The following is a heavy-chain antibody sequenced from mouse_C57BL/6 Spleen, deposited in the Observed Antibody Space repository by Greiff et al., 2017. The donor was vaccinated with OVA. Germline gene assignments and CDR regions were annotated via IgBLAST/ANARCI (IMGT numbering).Heavy chain of an antibody. CDR1: GYAFSSSW. J-gene: IGHJ2*01. V-gene: IGHV1-82*01. CDR3: ARYGYDRYFDY. D-gene: IGHD2-2*01. CDR2: IYPGDGDT. Sequence: QVQLQQSGPELVKPGASVKISCKASGYAFSSSWMNWVKQRPGQGLEWIGRIYPGDGDTNYNGKFKGKATLTADKSSSTAYMQLSSLTSEDSAVYFCARYGYDRYFDYWGQGTTLTVSS.